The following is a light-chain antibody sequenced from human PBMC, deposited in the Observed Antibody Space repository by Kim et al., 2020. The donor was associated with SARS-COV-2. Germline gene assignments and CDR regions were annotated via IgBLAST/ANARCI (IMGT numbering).Light chain of an antibody. V-gene: IGKV1-33*01. CDR1: HDITYY. CDR2: EAS. Sequence: SASVGDSVTITCQASHDITYYFHWYRMKPGKAPKLLIYEASILETVVPSRFSGSGSGTNFTLTISSLQPEDIATYYCQQYDDLPYNFGQGTKLEI. J-gene: IGKJ2*01. CDR3: QQYDDLPYN.